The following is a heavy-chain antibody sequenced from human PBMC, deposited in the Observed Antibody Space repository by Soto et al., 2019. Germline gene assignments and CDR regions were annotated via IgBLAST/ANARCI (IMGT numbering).Heavy chain of an antibody. CDR2: ITYDGSFQ. D-gene: IGHD1-7*01. V-gene: IGHV3-30*18. Sequence: WWSLRLSCSASVFTFSTYSMNWFRQAPGKGLEWVAVITYDGSFQYYADSVKGRFTISRDNSKNTLFLHLNTLKPEDTAVYHCAKDRVGGTFYTPLGFWGQGTLVTVSS. J-gene: IGHJ4*02. CDR1: VFTFSTYS. CDR3: AKDRVGGTFYTPLGF.